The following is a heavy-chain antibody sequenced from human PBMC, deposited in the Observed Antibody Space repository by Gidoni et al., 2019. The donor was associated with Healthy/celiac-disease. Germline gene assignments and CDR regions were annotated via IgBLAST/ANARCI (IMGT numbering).Heavy chain of an antibody. J-gene: IGHJ4*02. Sequence: QVQLVESGGGVVQPGRSLSLSCAASGFTFSSYGMHWVRQAPGKGLEWVAVISYDGSNKYYADSVKGRFTISRDNSKNTLYLQMNSLRAEDTAVYYCAKTYGYAVAGTVDYWGQGTLVTVSS. CDR2: ISYDGSNK. V-gene: IGHV3-30*18. CDR3: AKTYGYAVAGTVDY. CDR1: GFTFSSYG. D-gene: IGHD6-19*01.